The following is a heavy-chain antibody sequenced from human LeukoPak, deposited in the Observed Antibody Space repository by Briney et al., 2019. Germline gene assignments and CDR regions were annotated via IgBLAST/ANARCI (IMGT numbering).Heavy chain of an antibody. Sequence: ASVKVSCKASGYTFTGYHIHWVRQAPGQGLEWMGWANPNSGGTNYAQKFQGRVTMTRDTSISTAYMELSSLRSDDTAFYHCARGGDIAARPFDYWGQGTLVTVSS. D-gene: IGHD6-6*01. V-gene: IGHV1-2*02. CDR2: ANPNSGGT. J-gene: IGHJ4*02. CDR1: GYTFTGYH. CDR3: ARGGDIAARPFDY.